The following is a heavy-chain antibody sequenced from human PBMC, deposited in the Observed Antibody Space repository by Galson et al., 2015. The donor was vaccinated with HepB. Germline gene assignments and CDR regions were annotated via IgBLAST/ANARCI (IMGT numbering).Heavy chain of an antibody. J-gene: IGHJ3*02. CDR3: ARENEGNYYDSSGFNAFDI. V-gene: IGHV1-18*01. Sequence: SCKASGYTFTTYDISWVRQAPGQGLEWMGWISAYNGNTNYAQKLQGRVTMTTDTSTSTAYMELRSLRSDDTAVYYCARENEGNYYDSSGFNAFDIRGQGTMVTVSS. D-gene: IGHD3-22*01. CDR2: ISAYNGNT. CDR1: GYTFTTYD.